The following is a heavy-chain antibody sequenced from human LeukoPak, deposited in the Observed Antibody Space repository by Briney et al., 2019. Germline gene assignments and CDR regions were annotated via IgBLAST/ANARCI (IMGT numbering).Heavy chain of an antibody. D-gene: IGHD2-8*01. CDR1: GGSISSYY. Sequence: SETLSLTCTVSGGSISSYYWSWIRQPPGKGLEWIGEINHSGSTNYNPSLKSRVTISVDTSKNQFSLKLSSVTAADTAVYYCARTGLMVYAAYYFDYWGQGTLVTVSS. V-gene: IGHV4-34*01. CDR3: ARTGLMVYAAYYFDY. J-gene: IGHJ4*02. CDR2: INHSGST.